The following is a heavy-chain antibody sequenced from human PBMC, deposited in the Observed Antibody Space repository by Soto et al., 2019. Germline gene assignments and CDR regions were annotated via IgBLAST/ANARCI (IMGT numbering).Heavy chain of an antibody. J-gene: IGHJ6*02. CDR2: ISYSGST. CDR1: GGSISNGDYY. Sequence: PSETLSLTCTVSGGSISNGDYYWSWIRQPPGKGLEWIGYISYSGSTYYNPSLKSRVTISVDTSKDQFSLRLSSVTAADTAVYFCARDHYFERSAPWKYYGIAVWGQGTKVTVS. D-gene: IGHD3-22*01. V-gene: IGHV4-30-4*01. CDR3: ARDHYFERSAPWKYYGIAV.